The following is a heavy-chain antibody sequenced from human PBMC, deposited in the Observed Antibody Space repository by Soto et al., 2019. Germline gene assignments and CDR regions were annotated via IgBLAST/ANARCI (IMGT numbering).Heavy chain of an antibody. CDR3: EREMERGFAY. Sequence: QVQLVESGGGVVQPGRSLRLSCAASGFTFSSYAMHWVRQAPGKGLEWVAVIAYDGRNKYYADSVKGRFTISRDNSKNTLYLQMTSLRIEDTAVYYCEREMERGFAYWGQGTLVIVSS. D-gene: IGHD1-1*01. CDR2: IAYDGRNK. J-gene: IGHJ4*02. CDR1: GFTFSSYA. V-gene: IGHV3-30*04.